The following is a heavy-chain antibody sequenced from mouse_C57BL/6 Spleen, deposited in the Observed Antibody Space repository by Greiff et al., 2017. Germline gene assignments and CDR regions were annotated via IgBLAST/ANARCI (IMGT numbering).Heavy chain of an antibody. CDR3: ARTLYYSTYYYAMDY. CDR2: IWSGGST. J-gene: IGHJ4*01. Sequence: VMLVESGPGLVQPSQSLSITCTVSGFSLTSYGVHWVRQSPGKGLEWLGVIWSGGSTDYNAAFISRLSISKDNSKSQVFFKMNSLQADDTAIYYCARTLYYSTYYYAMDYWGQGTSVTVSS. CDR1: GFSLTSYG. D-gene: IGHD2-5*01. V-gene: IGHV2-2*01.